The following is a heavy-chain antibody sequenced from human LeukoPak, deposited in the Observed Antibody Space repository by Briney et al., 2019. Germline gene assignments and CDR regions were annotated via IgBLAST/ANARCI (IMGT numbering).Heavy chain of an antibody. CDR3: ARAGQWLLYFDS. CDR1: GGSISSYY. D-gene: IGHD6-19*01. Sequence: SETLSLTCTVSGGSISSYYWSWIRQPPGKGLEWIGYIYYSGSTNYNPSLKSRVTISVDTSKNQFSLKLSSVTAADTAVYYCARAGQWLLYFDSWGQGTLVTVSS. CDR2: IYYSGST. V-gene: IGHV4-59*01. J-gene: IGHJ4*02.